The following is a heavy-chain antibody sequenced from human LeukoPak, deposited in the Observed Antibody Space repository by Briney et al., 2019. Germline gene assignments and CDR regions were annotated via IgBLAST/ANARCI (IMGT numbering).Heavy chain of an antibody. CDR1: GGSFSGYY. V-gene: IGHV4-34*01. CDR3: ASTLGYSSSWGQFDP. Sequence: SETLSLTCAVYGGSFSGYYWSWIRQPPGKGLEWIGEINHSGSTNYNPSLKSRVTISVDTSKNQFSLKLSSVTAADTAVYYCASTLGYSSSWGQFDPWGQGTLVTVSP. J-gene: IGHJ5*02. D-gene: IGHD6-13*01. CDR2: INHSGST.